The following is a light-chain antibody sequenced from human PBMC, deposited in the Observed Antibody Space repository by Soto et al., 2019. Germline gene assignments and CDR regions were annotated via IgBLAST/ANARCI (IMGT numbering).Light chain of an antibody. CDR1: QSIRSY. J-gene: IGKJ3*01. CDR3: QQSYSMPFT. Sequence: DIQMTQSPSSLSASVGDRVTITCRASQSIRSYLNWYQQKPGKAPKLLIYAVSVLQSGVPSRFSGSGSGTDFTLTISSLQPEDFSTYFCQQSYSMPFTFGPGTEVDV. V-gene: IGKV1-39*01. CDR2: AVS.